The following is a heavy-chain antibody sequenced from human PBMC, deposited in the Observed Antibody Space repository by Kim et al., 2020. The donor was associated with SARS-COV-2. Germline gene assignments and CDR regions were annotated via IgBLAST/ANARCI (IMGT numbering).Heavy chain of an antibody. CDR3: ATYSYGLNWYFDL. J-gene: IGHJ2*01. Sequence: YAQKFQGRVTMTEDTSTDTAYMELSSLRSEDTAVYYCATYSYGLNWYFDLWGRGTLVTVSS. V-gene: IGHV1-24*01. D-gene: IGHD5-18*01.